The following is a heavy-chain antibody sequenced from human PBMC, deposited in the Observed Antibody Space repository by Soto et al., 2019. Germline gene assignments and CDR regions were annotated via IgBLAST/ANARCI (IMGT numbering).Heavy chain of an antibody. D-gene: IGHD3-10*01. CDR3: AKGYYGSGSYYNGNWFDP. J-gene: IGHJ5*02. CDR1: GFTFDDYA. V-gene: IGHV3-9*01. CDR2: ICWNSGSI. Sequence: EVQMVESGGGLVQPGRSLRLSCAASGFTFDDYAMHWVGQAPGKGLEWVSGICWNSGSIGYADSVKGRFTISRDNAKNSLYLQMNSLRAEDTALYYCAKGYYGSGSYYNGNWFDPWGQGTLVTVSS.